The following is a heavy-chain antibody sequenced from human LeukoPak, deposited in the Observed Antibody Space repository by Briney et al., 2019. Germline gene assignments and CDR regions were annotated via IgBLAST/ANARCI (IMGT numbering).Heavy chain of an antibody. D-gene: IGHD6-19*01. J-gene: IGHJ3*02. CDR3: AKKGALYSSGWYERAFDI. CDR1: GFTFSSYA. Sequence: GGSLRLSCAASGFTFSSYAMHWVRQAPGKGLEWVAVISYDGSNKYYADSVKGRFTISRDNSKNTLYLQMNSLRAEDTAVYYCAKKGALYSSGWYERAFDIWGQGTMVTVSS. V-gene: IGHV3-30*04. CDR2: ISYDGSNK.